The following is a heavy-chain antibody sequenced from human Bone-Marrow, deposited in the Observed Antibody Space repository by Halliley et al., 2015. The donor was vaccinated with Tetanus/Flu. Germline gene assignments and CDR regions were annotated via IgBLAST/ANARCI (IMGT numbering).Heavy chain of an antibody. J-gene: IGHJ5*02. D-gene: IGHD6-19*01. CDR1: GGSVSSGFYY. CDR2: VYATGRT. CDR3: VGEGEDGSGRGWYFVT. Sequence: TLSLTCSVSGGSVSSGFYYWGWIRQPPGKGLDWIGNVYATGRTKLKSSLTSRVTMSVDKSKNQFSLKLNSVTAADTAVYFCVGEGEDGSGRGWYFVTWGPGALGSVSS. V-gene: IGHV4-61*01.